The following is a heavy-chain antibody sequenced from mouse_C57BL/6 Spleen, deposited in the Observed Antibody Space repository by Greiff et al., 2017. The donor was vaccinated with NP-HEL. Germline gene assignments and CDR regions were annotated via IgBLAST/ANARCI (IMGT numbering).Heavy chain of an antibody. V-gene: IGHV14-1*01. CDR3: TTGYYYGSSYYFDY. J-gene: IGHJ2*01. CDR2: IDPEDGDT. Sequence: VQLQQSGAELVRPGASVKLSCTASGFNIKDYYMHWVKQRPEQGLEWIGRIDPEDGDTEYAPKFQGKATMTADTSSNTAYLQLSSLTSEDTAVYYCTTGYYYGSSYYFDYWGQGTTLTVSS. D-gene: IGHD1-1*01. CDR1: GFNIKDYY.